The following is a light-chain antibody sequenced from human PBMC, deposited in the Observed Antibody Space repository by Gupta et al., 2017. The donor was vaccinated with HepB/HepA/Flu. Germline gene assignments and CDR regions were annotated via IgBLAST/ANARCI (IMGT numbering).Light chain of an antibody. CDR3: SSFRSTSSLAV. Sequence: QSALTQPASVSGSPGQSITISCTGTSSDVSWYQQHPGKAPKLMIEAVSNRPARVSYRFSGSKSGDKASLTLSGLQAEDEAEYYCSSFRSTSSLAVFGGGTKVTVL. V-gene: IGLV2-14*01. CDR2: AVS. J-gene: IGLJ2*01. CDR1: SSDV.